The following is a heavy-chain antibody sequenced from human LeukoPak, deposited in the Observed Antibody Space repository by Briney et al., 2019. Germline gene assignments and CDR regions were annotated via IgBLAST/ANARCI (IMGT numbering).Heavy chain of an antibody. J-gene: IGHJ3*02. CDR3: ARGYYDSRGYSNAFDI. Sequence: SETLSLTCTVSGASITSSYWSWIRQPPGRGLEWIGCVYYSGNTNYNPSLKSRVTLSVDMSKNQFSLKLNSVTAADTAIYYCARGYYDSRGYSNAFDIWGQGTMVTVSS. CDR1: GASITSSY. V-gene: IGHV4-59*01. D-gene: IGHD3-22*01. CDR2: VYYSGNT.